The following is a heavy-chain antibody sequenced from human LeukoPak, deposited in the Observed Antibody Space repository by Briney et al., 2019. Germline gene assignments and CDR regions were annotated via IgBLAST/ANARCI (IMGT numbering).Heavy chain of an antibody. V-gene: IGHV1-2*06. Sequence: ASVKVSCKASGYIFTDYYMHWVRQAPGQGLEWMGRINPNSGGSNYAQKFQGRVTMTRDTSISTAYMEVNRLRSDDTAVYYCARGSGYGDPPGLHWGQGTLVTVSS. J-gene: IGHJ4*02. CDR2: INPNSGGS. CDR3: ARGSGYGDPPGLH. D-gene: IGHD4-17*01. CDR1: GYIFTDYY.